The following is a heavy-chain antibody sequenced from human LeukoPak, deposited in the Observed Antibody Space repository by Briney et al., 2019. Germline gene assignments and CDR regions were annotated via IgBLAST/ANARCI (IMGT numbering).Heavy chain of an antibody. D-gene: IGHD6-25*01. Sequence: GKSLKISCKCSGFDFTAYGIAWVRQMPGKGLEWMGNIYPGGSNGRYSPSFQGQVTMSADKSITTVYLQCSSVKASDKAMYYCARHFHSGWICFWGEGSLVTVSS. CDR1: GFDFTAYG. CDR3: ARHFHSGWICF. CDR2: IYPGGSNG. J-gene: IGHJ4*02. V-gene: IGHV5-51*01.